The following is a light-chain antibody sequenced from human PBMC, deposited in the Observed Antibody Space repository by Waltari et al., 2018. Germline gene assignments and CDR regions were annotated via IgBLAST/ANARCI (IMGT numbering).Light chain of an antibody. CDR3: QQYNNWPPWT. V-gene: IGKV3D-15*01. CDR2: GAS. J-gene: IGKJ1*01. CDR1: QNINSN. Sequence: EIVITQSPATLSVSPGEGATLSCRASQNINSNLAWYQQQPGQTPRLLIYGASTRAIGIPARFSGSGSGTEFTLTISSLQSEDFALYYCQQYNNWPPWTFGQGTKVEIK.